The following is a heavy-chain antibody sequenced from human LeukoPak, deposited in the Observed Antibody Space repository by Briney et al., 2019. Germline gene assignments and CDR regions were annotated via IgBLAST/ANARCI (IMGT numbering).Heavy chain of an antibody. D-gene: IGHD6-19*01. V-gene: IGHV4-59*08. J-gene: IGHJ4*02. Sequence: SETLSLTCTVSGGSISGCYWSWIRQPPGKGLEWIGYIYSSGSTKYSPSLKSRVTMSVDTSKNQFSLKLTSVTAANTAVYYCARQGPEIAVPGEPFDYWGQGTLVTVSS. CDR1: GGSISGCY. CDR3: ARQGPEIAVPGEPFDY. CDR2: IYSSGST.